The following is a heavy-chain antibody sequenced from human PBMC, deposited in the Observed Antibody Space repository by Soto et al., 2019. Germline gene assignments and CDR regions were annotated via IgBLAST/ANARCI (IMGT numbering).Heavy chain of an antibody. CDR3: ARGMTPPCAPAWYYFDT. CDR2: FSLSGTT. CDR1: GATITGPSY. J-gene: IGHJ4*02. D-gene: IGHD2-21*01. V-gene: IGHV4-4*07. Sequence: PSETLSLTCTASGATITGPSYWSWIRQPAGKGLEWIGRFSLSGTTNYNPSLRSRVTMSADVSKNQFSLRLTSVTAADTALYYCARGMTPPCAPAWYYFDTWGQGTLVTVSS.